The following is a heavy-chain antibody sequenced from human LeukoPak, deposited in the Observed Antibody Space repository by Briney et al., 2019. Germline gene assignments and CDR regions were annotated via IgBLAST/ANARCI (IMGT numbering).Heavy chain of an antibody. D-gene: IGHD3-10*01. CDR3: ARQGTRWGSGSSHNWFDP. V-gene: IGHV4-39*01. J-gene: IGHJ5*02. CDR2: IYYSGST. Sequence: SETLSLTCTVSGGSISSSSYYWGWIRQPPGKGLEWIGSIYYSGSTYYNPSLKSRVTISVDTSKNQFSLKLSSVTAADTAVYYCARQGTRWGSGSSHNWFDPWGQGTLVTVSS. CDR1: GGSISSSSYY.